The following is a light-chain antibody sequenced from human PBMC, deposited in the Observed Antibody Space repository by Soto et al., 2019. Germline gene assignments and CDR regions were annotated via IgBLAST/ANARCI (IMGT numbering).Light chain of an antibody. Sequence: DIQMTQSPSSLSASVGDRVTITCRASQSINSFLNWYQQKPGKAPKLLIYAASSLQSRVPSRFSGSGSGTEFTLTISSLQPEDFATYYCQQSSSTPLTFGGGTKVQIK. V-gene: IGKV1-39*01. CDR2: AAS. J-gene: IGKJ4*01. CDR3: QQSSSTPLT. CDR1: QSINSF.